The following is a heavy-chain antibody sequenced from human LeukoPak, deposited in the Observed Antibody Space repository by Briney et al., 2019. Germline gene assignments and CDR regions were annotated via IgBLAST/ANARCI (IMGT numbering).Heavy chain of an antibody. CDR2: IKPYSGDT. J-gene: IGHJ4*02. V-gene: IGHV1-2*02. Sequence: ASVKVSCKASGYAFTGYYLHWVRQAPGQGLEWMGWIKPYSGDTKYGQTFEGRVTMTRDTSISTAYMELSRPNSDGTAIYYCARSIWGGYVVGALHWGQGTLVTVSS. CDR3: ARSIWGGYVVGALH. CDR1: GYAFTGYY. D-gene: IGHD5-12*01.